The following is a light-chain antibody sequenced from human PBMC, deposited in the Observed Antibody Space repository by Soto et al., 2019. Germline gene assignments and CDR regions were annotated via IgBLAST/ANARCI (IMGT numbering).Light chain of an antibody. CDR3: QQLNSSPIT. Sequence: DIQLTQSPSFLSASVGDRVTITCRASQGISSHLAWYQQQPGKAPKLLIYVASTLQSGVPSRFSGSGSGTEFTLTISGLQPEDFESYYCQQLNSSPITFGQGTRLEIK. V-gene: IGKV1-9*01. CDR1: QGISSH. J-gene: IGKJ5*01. CDR2: VAS.